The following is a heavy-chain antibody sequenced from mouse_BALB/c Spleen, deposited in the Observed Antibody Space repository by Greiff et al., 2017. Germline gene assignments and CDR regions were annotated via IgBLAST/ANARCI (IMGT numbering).Heavy chain of an antibody. V-gene: IGHV2-5-1*01. Sequence: QVQLQQSGPSLVQPSQSLSITCTVSGFSLTSYGVHWVRQSPGKGLEWLGVIWRGGSTDYNAAFMSRLSLTKDNSKSQVFFKMNSLQADDTAIYYCAKSPYMVFAYWGQGTLVTVAA. CDR2: IWRGGST. CDR3: AKSPYMVFAY. CDR1: GFSLTSYG. D-gene: IGHD1-1*02. J-gene: IGHJ3*01.